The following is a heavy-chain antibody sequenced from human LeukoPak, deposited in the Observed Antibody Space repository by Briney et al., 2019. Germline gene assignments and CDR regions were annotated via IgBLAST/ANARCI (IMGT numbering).Heavy chain of an antibody. CDR1: GYTFTGYY. V-gene: IGHV1-2*02. CDR3: ARADSGYDSIDY. CDR2: ISPNSGGT. J-gene: IGHJ4*02. Sequence: ASVKVPCKASGYTFTGYYMHWVRQAPGQGLEWMAWISPNSGGTNYAQKFQGRVTMTRDTSISTAYMELSRLRSDDTAVYYCARADSGYDSIDYWGQGTLVTVSS. D-gene: IGHD5-12*01.